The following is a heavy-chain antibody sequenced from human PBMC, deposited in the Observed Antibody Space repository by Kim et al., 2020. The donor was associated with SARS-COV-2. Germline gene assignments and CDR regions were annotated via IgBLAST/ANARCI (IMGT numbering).Heavy chain of an antibody. Sequence: GGSLRLSCVASGFTFSTYAMSWVRQAPGKGLEWVSAINGADYTTYYADAVRDRLTVSSDNSNNKLYLQMNSLGAEDTAVYYCVKAKHSRCYYYERGGDYWDQGALVTLFS. D-gene: IGHD3-22*01. V-gene: IGHV3-23*01. CDR3: VKAKHSRCYYYERGGDY. CDR1: GFTFSTYA. J-gene: IGHJ4*02. CDR2: INGADYTT.